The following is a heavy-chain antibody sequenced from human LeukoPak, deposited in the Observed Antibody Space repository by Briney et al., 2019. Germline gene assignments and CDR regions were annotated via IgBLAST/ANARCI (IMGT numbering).Heavy chain of an antibody. CDR3: AKSRARRDGSSGSVDC. CDR1: GFTFNNYA. D-gene: IGHD3-22*01. CDR2: IGGSGGST. Sequence: GGSLRLSCVASGFTFNNYAMSWVRQAPGKGLEWVSAIGGSGGSTYYADSVKGRFTISRDNSKNTLYLQMNSPRADDTAVYYCAKSRARRDGSSGSVDCWGQGTLVTVSS. V-gene: IGHV3-23*01. J-gene: IGHJ4*02.